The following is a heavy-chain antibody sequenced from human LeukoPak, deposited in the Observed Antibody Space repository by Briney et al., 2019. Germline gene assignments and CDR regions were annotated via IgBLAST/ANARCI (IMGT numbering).Heavy chain of an antibody. Sequence: PSETLSLTCGVYGGSFSDYYWSWIRRPPGKGLEWIGEINHSGSTNYNPSLKSRVTISVDTSKNQFSLKLSSVTAADTAVYYCARGRIFMVRGVIKNYFDYWGQGTLVTVSS. J-gene: IGHJ4*02. V-gene: IGHV4-34*01. CDR1: GGSFSDYY. CDR2: INHSGST. D-gene: IGHD3-10*01. CDR3: ARGRIFMVRGVIKNYFDY.